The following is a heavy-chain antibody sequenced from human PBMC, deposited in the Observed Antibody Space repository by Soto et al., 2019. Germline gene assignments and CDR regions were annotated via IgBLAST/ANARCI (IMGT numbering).Heavy chain of an antibody. V-gene: IGHV3-74*01. J-gene: IGHJ5*02. CDR2: IYSDGSST. CDR1: GFTFSNYW. Sequence: EVQLVESGGGLVQPGGSLRLSCAASGFTFSNYWMDWVRQAPGKGLVWVSRIYSDGSSTSYADSVKGRFTISRDNAKNTLYLQMNSLRPEDTAVYYCAGALEYCPGGDCPWGQGTLVTVSS. CDR3: AGALEYCPGGDCP. D-gene: IGHD2-8*02.